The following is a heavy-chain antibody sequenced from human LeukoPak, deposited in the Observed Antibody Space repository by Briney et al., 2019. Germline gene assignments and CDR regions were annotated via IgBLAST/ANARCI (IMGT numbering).Heavy chain of an antibody. D-gene: IGHD3-10*01. CDR1: GFTFSSYA. V-gene: IGHV3-23*01. CDR3: AKIWFGELLAFDY. CDR2: ISGSGGST. Sequence: GGSLRLSCAASGFTFSSYAMSWVRQAPGKGLGWVSAISGSGGSTYYADSVKGRFTISRDNSKNTLYLQMNSLRAEDTAVYYSAKIWFGELLAFDYWGQGTLVTVSS. J-gene: IGHJ4*02.